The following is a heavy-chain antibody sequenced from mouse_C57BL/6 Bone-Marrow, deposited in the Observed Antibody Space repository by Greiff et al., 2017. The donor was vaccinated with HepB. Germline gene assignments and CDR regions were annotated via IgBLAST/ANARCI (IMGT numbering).Heavy chain of an antibody. D-gene: IGHD4-1*01. CDR2: IDPENGDT. CDR3: APNWERDD. CDR1: GFNIKDDY. V-gene: IGHV14-4*01. Sequence: EVQLQQSGAELVRPGASVKLSCTASGFNIKDDYMHWVKQRPDQGLEWIGWIDPENGDTEYASKFQGKATITADTSSNTAYLPLSSLTSEDTAVYYCAPNWERDDWGQGTTLTVSS. J-gene: IGHJ2*01.